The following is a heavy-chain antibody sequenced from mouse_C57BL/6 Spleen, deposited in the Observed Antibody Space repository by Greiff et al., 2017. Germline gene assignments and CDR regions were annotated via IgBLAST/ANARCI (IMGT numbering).Heavy chain of an antibody. CDR2: IYPGDGDT. J-gene: IGHJ3*01. D-gene: IGHD2-4*01. V-gene: IGHV1-82*01. CDR3: ARGVYYDYGFAY. CDR1: GYAFSSSW. Sequence: PLQQSGPELVKPGASVKISCKASGYAFSSSWMNWVKQRPGKGLEWIGRIYPGDGDTNYNGKFKGKATLTADKSSSTAYMQLSSLTSEDSAVYFCARGVYYDYGFAYWGQGTLVTVSA.